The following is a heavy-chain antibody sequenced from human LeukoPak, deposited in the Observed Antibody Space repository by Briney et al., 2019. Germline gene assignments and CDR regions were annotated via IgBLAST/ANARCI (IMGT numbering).Heavy chain of an antibody. V-gene: IGHV3-33*01. CDR3: ARLTGWSAIDY. D-gene: IGHD6-19*01. J-gene: IGHJ4*02. Sequence: GRSLRLSCAASGFTFSSSAMNWVRQAPGKGLEWVAIIWYDGSKEYYADSVKGRFTVSRDNSMNTLYLQMNSLRAEDTAVYYCARLTGWSAIDYWGQGARVTVSS. CDR1: GFTFSSSA. CDR2: IWYDGSKE.